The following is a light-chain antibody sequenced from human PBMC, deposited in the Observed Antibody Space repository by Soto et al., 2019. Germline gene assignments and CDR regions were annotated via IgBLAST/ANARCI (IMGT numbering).Light chain of an antibody. CDR3: MQALQTPWT. CDR2: LGS. CDR1: QSLLHSNGYNY. V-gene: IGKV2-28*01. Sequence: DIVMTQSPLSLPVTPGEPASISCRSSQSLLHSNGYNYLDWYLQKPGQSPQLLIYLGSNRASGVPDRFRGMGSGTDFTLKISRVEAEDVGVYYFMQALQTPWTFGQGTKVEIK. J-gene: IGKJ1*01.